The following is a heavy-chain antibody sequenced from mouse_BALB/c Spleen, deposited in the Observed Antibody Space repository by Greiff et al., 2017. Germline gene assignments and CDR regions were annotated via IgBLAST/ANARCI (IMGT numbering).Heavy chain of an antibody. CDR3: AREIYYDYDGAY. Sequence: EVKVVESGGGLVKPGGSLKLSCAASGFTFSSYAMSWVRQSPEKRLEWVAEISSGGSYTYYPDTVTGRFTISRDNAKNTLYLEMSSLRSEDTAMYYCAREIYYDYDGAYWGQGTLVTVSA. J-gene: IGHJ3*01. CDR1: GFTFSSYA. D-gene: IGHD2-4*01. CDR2: ISSGGSYT. V-gene: IGHV5-9-4*01.